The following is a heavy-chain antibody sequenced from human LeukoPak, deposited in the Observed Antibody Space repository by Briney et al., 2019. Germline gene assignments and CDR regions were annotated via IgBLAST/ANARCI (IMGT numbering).Heavy chain of an antibody. CDR1: GFTFSSYG. CDR3: ARADSSIAARLSRSSIFNYYYYMVV. CDR2: IKQDGSEK. J-gene: IGHJ6*03. V-gene: IGHV3-7*01. Sequence: GGSLRLSCAASGFTFSSYGMSWVRQAPGKGLEWVANIKQDGSEKSYVDSVKGRFTISRDNAKNSLYLQMNSLRAEDTAVYYCARADSSIAARLSRSSIFNYYYYMVVWGKGTTVTVSS. D-gene: IGHD6-6*01.